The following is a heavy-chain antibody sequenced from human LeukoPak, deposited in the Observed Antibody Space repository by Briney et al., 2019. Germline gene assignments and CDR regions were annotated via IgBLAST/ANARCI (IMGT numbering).Heavy chain of an antibody. D-gene: IGHD3-10*01. CDR1: GGSFSGYY. V-gene: IGHV4-34*01. J-gene: IGHJ6*02. CDR2: INHSGST. Sequence: SETLSLTCAVYGGSFSGYYWSWIRQPPGKGLEWIGEINHSGSTNYNPSLKSRVTISVDTSKNQFSLKLSSVTAADTAVCYCAEIRGSAAAYGMDVWGQGTTVTVSS. CDR3: AEIRGSAAAYGMDV.